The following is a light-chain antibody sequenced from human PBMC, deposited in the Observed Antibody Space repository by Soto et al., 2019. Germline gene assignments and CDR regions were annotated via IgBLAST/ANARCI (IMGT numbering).Light chain of an antibody. Sequence: QSVLPQPPSVSGAPGQRVTISCTWGSSNFGAGYDVHWYQQLPGTAPKLLIYGNYNRPSGVPDRFSGSKSGTSASLAITGLQAEDEVDYYCQSYDNSLSNYVFGTGTKVTVL. CDR2: GNY. V-gene: IGLV1-40*01. J-gene: IGLJ1*01. CDR1: SSNFGAGYD. CDR3: QSYDNSLSNYV.